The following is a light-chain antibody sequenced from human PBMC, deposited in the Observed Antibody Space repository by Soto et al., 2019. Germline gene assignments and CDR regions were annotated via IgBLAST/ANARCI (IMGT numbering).Light chain of an antibody. Sequence: QSVLTQPPSVSGAPGQRVTISCTGSSSNIGAAYDVHWYHQLPGTAPKLLIYDNNNRPSGVPDRFSGSKSGTSASLAITGLQAEDEADYYCQSFERSLSGYVFGTGTKVTVL. CDR2: DNN. CDR3: QSFERSLSGYV. V-gene: IGLV1-40*01. J-gene: IGLJ1*01. CDR1: SSNIGAAYD.